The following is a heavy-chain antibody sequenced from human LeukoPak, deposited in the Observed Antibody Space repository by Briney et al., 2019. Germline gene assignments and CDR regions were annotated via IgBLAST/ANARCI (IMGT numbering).Heavy chain of an antibody. Sequence: GGSLRLSCAVSGFTFSSYEMNWVRQAPGKGLEWVSYISSSGRTIYNADSVKGRFTISRDNAKNSLYLQMNSLRAEDTAVYYCASYYYDSSGCWVHAFDIWGQGTMVTVSS. CDR3: ASYYYDSSGCWVHAFDI. CDR1: GFTFSSYE. V-gene: IGHV3-48*03. D-gene: IGHD3-22*01. J-gene: IGHJ3*02. CDR2: ISSSGRTI.